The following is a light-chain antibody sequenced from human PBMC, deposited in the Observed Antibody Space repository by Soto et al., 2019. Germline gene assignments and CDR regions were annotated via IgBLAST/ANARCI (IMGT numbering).Light chain of an antibody. CDR2: AAS. CDR1: QGIVNY. J-gene: IGKJ4*01. Sequence: DIQMTQSPSAMSASVGDRVTITCRASQGIVNYFAWFQQKPGKVPKRLIYAASSLQSGVPSRFSGRGSGTEFTLTISSLRPEVFATYYCLQHDSSPLTFGGGPKVDIK. V-gene: IGKV1-17*03. CDR3: LQHDSSPLT.